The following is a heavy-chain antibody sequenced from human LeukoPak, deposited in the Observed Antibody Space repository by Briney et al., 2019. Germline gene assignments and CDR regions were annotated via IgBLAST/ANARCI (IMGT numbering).Heavy chain of an antibody. D-gene: IGHD2-15*01. V-gene: IGHV3-7*01. Sequence: GGSLRLSCAASGFTFSSYWMSWVSQAPGKWLDWVANIKQDGSEKYYVDSVKGRFTTSRDNAKNSLYLQMNSLRAEDTAVYYCARSGYCSGGSCYESDYWGQGTLVTVSS. CDR1: GFTFSSYW. CDR2: IKQDGSEK. CDR3: ARSGYCSGGSCYESDY. J-gene: IGHJ4*02.